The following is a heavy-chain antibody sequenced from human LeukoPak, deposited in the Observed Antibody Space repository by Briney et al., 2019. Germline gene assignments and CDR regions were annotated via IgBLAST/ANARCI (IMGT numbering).Heavy chain of an antibody. D-gene: IGHD2-15*01. CDR2: IKQDGSDK. V-gene: IGHV3-7*05. Sequence: GGSLRLSCAASGFTFSGYWMSWVHQAPGKGLEWVASIKQDGSDKYYVDSVKGRFTISRDNAKKTLFLQMNTLRAEDTAVYYCARGYGSPDFWGQGTLVTVSS. CDR1: GFTFSGYW. CDR3: ARGYGSPDF. J-gene: IGHJ4*02.